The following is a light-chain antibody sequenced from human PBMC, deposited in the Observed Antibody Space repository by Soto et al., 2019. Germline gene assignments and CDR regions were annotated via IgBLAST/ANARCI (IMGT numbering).Light chain of an antibody. Sequence: QPVLTQSPSASASLGASVKLTCTLSRGHSTYAIAWHQHQAEKGPRYLMNLKSDGTYTKGDGIPDRFSGSSSGAERYLTISSLQSEDEADYYCQTWGTGFQVFGGGTKLTVL. V-gene: IGLV4-69*01. J-gene: IGLJ3*02. CDR2: LKSDGTY. CDR1: RGHSTYA. CDR3: QTWGTGFQV.